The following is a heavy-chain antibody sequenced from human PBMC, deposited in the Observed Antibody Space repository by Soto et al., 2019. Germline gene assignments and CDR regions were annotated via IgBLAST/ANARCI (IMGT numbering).Heavy chain of an antibody. CDR3: ARDPRLLRLLEWLPYYFDY. J-gene: IGHJ4*02. CDR1: GFTFSSYS. V-gene: IGHV3-21*01. D-gene: IGHD3-3*01. Sequence: GGSLRLSCAASGFTFSSYSMNWVRQAPGKGLEWVSSISSSSSYIYYADSVKGRFTISRDSAKNSLYLQMNSLRAEDTAVYYCARDPRLLRLLEWLPYYFDYWGQGTLVTVSS. CDR2: ISSSSSYI.